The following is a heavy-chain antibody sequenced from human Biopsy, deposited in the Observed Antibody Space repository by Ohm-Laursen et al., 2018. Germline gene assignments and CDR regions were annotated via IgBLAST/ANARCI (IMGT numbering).Heavy chain of an antibody. Sequence: SLRPSCAASRFTFSIYGMHWVRQAPGKGLEWVAVISFDGSDQRYADSVKGRFTISRDNSKNTLYLQMNSLRAEDTAVFYCVKDRGAAGTDYYYGMDVWGQGTTVTVSS. CDR1: RFTFSIYG. J-gene: IGHJ6*01. V-gene: IGHV3-30*18. CDR3: VKDRGAAGTDYYYGMDV. D-gene: IGHD6-13*01. CDR2: ISFDGSDQ.